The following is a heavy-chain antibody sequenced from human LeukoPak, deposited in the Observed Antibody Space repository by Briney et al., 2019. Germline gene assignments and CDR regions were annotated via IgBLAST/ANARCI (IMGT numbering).Heavy chain of an antibody. CDR1: GFDFTAYG. V-gene: IGHV5-51*01. CDR2: IYPGGSNG. CDR3: ARHFHSAWFGF. J-gene: IGHJ4*02. Sequence: GESLKISCKCSGFDFTAYGIAWVRQMPGKGLEWMGNIYPGGSNGRYSPSFQGQVTMSADKSITTVYLQWGSLKASDTAMYYCARHFHSAWFGFWGQGSLVTVSS. D-gene: IGHD5-18*01.